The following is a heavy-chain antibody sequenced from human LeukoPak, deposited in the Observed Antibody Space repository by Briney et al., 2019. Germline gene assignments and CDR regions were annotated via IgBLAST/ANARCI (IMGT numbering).Heavy chain of an antibody. CDR2: NHYSGSS. CDR1: GGSISSFY. V-gene: IGHV4-59*12. J-gene: IGHJ6*02. Sequence: SETLSLTCTVSGGSISSFYGSWIRQPPGKGLEWIGYNHYSGSSNYNPSLKIRVTISVDTSKNQFSLKLSSVTAADTAVYYCAGVIVVVPPGMDVWGQGTTVTVSS. D-gene: IGHD3-22*01. CDR3: AGVIVVVPPGMDV.